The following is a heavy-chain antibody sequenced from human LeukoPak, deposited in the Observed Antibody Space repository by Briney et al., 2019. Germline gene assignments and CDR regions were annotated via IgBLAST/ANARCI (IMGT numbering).Heavy chain of an antibody. D-gene: IGHD1-14*01. J-gene: IGHJ6*02. CDR2: IYSGGNT. V-gene: IGHV3-53*01. CDR1: VFTVSRNY. Sequence: PGGSLRLSCVASVFTVSRNYMSWVRQAPGKGLEWVSVIYSGGNTYCADSVKGRFTISRDTSKNTLYLQMNSLRAEDTAVYYCARCITGPNGLYVWGHGTTVTVSS. CDR3: ARCITGPNGLYV.